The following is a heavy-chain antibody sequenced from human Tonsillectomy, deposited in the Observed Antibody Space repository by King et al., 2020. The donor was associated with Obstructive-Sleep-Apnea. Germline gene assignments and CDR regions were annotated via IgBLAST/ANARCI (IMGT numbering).Heavy chain of an antibody. V-gene: IGHV5-51*01. CDR2: IYPGDSET. CDR1: GYRFTNYW. J-gene: IGHJ6*02. D-gene: IGHD2-2*01. Sequence: QRVGSGAEVRKAGGSLKISGKGSGYRFTNYWIGWVRQMPGKGLEWVGIIYPGDSETRYSPSFQGQVTISADKSLSTIYLQWSSLKASDTAIYYCARRSPAAMDYYGMDVWGQGTTVTVSS. CDR3: ARRSPAAMDYYGMDV.